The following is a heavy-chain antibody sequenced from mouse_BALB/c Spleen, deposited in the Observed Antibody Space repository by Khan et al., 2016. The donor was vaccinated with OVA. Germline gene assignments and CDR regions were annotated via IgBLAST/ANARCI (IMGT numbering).Heavy chain of an antibody. J-gene: IGHJ4*01. CDR2: ISNLAYSI. CDR1: GFTFSDYG. D-gene: IGHD2-14*01. CDR3: ARGVRYVLYAMDY. Sequence: EVELVESGGGLVQPGGSRKLSCAASGFTFSDYGMAWVRQTPGKGPEWVAFISNLAYSIYYADTVTGRFTISRENAKTTLYLEMCSLRSEDTAMYYGARGVRYVLYAMDYWGQGTSVTVSS. V-gene: IGHV5-15*02.